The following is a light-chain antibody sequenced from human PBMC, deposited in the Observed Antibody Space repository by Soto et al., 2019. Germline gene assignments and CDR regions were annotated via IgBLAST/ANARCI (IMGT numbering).Light chain of an antibody. V-gene: IGKV1-5*01. CDR1: QNINNW. J-gene: IGKJ4*01. CDR2: DAS. CDR3: QQYNSYPLT. Sequence: IQLTQSPSTMSASLGDRVTITCRASQNINNWLAWYQPPPGKENNLLSVDASILEGWVPPRVSGIGSGTEFTLTISSLQPDDFATYYCQQYNSYPLTFGGGTKLDIK.